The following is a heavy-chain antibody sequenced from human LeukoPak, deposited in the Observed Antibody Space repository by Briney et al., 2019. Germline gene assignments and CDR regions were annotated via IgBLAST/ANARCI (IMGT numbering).Heavy chain of an antibody. CDR2: IHKVGSES. Sequence: PGGSLRLSCAASGFTFTDYWMTWVRQVPGKGLEWVANIHKVGSESYYVDSVKGRFAISRDSAKNSLYLQLSSLRVDDTAVYYCARVGTWELQRVFEYWGQGTLVTVSS. CDR3: ARVGTWELQRVFEY. V-gene: IGHV3-7*01. D-gene: IGHD1-26*01. J-gene: IGHJ4*02. CDR1: GFTFTDYW.